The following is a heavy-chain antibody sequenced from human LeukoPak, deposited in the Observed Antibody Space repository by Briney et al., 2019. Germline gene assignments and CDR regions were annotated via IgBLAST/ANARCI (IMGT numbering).Heavy chain of an antibody. CDR2: ITWDAGTT. CDR3: AKDSTRGSSWDFDY. V-gene: IGHV3-43D*03. J-gene: IGHJ4*02. Sequence: GGSLRLSCAASGFTFDDYAMHWVRQAPGKGLEWVSLITWDAGTTHYADSVKGRFTISRDNSKNSLYLQMNSLRAEDTTPYYCAKDSTRGSSWDFDYWGQGTLVTVSS. CDR1: GFTFDDYA. D-gene: IGHD6-6*01.